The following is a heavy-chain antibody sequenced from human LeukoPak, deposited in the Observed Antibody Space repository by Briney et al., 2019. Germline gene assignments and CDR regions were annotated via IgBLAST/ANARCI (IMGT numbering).Heavy chain of an antibody. V-gene: IGHV1-2*02. D-gene: IGHD3-10*01. CDR2: ISPNSGGT. J-gene: IGHJ4*02. Sequence: ASEKVSCKASGYTFTGYYIHWVRQAPGQGPECMGWISPNSGGTNYAQKFQGRITMTRDTSISTAYMELSRLRSDDTAVYYCARSLRAGESNYWGQGTLVTVSS. CDR3: ARSLRAGESNY. CDR1: GYTFTGYY.